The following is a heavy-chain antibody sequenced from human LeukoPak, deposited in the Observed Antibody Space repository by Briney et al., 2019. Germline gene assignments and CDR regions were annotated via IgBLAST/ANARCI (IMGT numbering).Heavy chain of an antibody. CDR2: IYYSGST. CDR1: GGSISSYY. V-gene: IGHV4-59*01. Sequence: PSETLSLTCTVSGGSISSYYWSWIRQPPGKGLEWIGYIYYSGSTNYNPSLKSRVTISVDTSKNQFSLKLSSVTAADTAVYYCARGNDYDSSGYYSDAFDIWGQGTMVTVSS. J-gene: IGHJ3*02. D-gene: IGHD3-22*01. CDR3: ARGNDYDSSGYYSDAFDI.